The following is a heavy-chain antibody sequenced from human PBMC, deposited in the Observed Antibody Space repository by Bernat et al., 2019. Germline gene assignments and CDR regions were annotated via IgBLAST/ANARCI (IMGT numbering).Heavy chain of an antibody. Sequence: QVQLVESGGGVVQPGGSLRLSCAASGFTFSSYGMHWVRQAPGKGLEWVAFIRYDASNKHYADSVKGPFTISRDNSKNTLYLQMTSLRAEDTAVYYCAKCQAESWLQLPTGAWGQGTLVTVSS. D-gene: IGHD5-24*01. CDR3: AKCQAESWLQLPTGA. V-gene: IGHV3-30*02. CDR1: GFTFSSYG. J-gene: IGHJ4*02. CDR2: IRYDASNK.